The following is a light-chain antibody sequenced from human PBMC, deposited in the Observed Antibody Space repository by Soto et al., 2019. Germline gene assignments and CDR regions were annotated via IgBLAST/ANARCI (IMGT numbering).Light chain of an antibody. V-gene: IGKV1-27*01. CDR3: QKYNSAPLT. CDR1: LPISNY. J-gene: IGKJ4*01. Sequence: DSQMTRSPSSLSXXXXXXXXXXXLASLPISNYLAWYQQKPGKIPNLLIYAASTLQAGVPSRFSGSGSGTDFTLTISSLQPEDVAAYYCQKYNSAPLTFGGGTKVDI. CDR2: AAS.